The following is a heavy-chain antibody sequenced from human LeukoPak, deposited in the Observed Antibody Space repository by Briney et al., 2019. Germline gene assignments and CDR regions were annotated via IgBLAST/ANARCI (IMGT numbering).Heavy chain of an antibody. J-gene: IGHJ4*02. CDR2: IRYDGSNK. Sequence: GGSLRLSCAASGFTFSSYGMHWVRQAPSKGLEWVAFIRYDGSNKYYADSVKGRFTISRDNSKNTLYLQMNSLRAEDTAVYYCAKEALEAAAGGGSSWGQGTLVTVSS. CDR3: AKEALEAAAGGGSS. CDR1: GFTFSSYG. D-gene: IGHD6-13*01. V-gene: IGHV3-30*02.